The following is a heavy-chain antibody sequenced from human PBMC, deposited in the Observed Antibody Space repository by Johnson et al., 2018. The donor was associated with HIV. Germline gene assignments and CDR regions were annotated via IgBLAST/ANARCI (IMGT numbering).Heavy chain of an antibody. V-gene: IGHV3-33*01. CDR3: ARESRDGPNLRAFDI. D-gene: IGHD5-24*01. J-gene: IGHJ3*02. CDR2: IWYDGSNK. Sequence: QVQLVESGGGVVQPGRSLRLSCAASGFNFSNYGMYWVRQAPGKGLEWVAVIWYDGSNKYYANSVKGRFIISRDNSKNTLYLQMNNLRAGDTAVYFCARESRDGPNLRAFDIWGQGTMVTVSS. CDR1: GFNFSNYG.